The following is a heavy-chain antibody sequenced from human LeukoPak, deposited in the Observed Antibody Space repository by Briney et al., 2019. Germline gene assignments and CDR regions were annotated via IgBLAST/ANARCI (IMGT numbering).Heavy chain of an antibody. J-gene: IGHJ4*02. V-gene: IGHV3-53*01. CDR3: ARMTGYRALDY. CDR1: EFTSITYT. CDR2: IYSGGST. Sequence: SGGPLRPPGAAPEFTSITYTRNGSRKPPGKGLEWVSVIYSGGSTYYADSVKGRFTISRDNSKNTLYLQMNSLRAEDTAVYYCARMTGYRALDYWGQGTLVTVSS. D-gene: IGHD3-9*01.